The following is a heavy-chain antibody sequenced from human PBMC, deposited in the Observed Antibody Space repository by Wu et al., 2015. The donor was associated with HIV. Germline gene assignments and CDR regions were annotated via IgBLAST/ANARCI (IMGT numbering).Heavy chain of an antibody. CDR3: ARAPYSGSYFSNLKPDAFDI. CDR1: GGTFSSYA. D-gene: IGHD1-26*01. V-gene: IGHV1-69*05. J-gene: IGHJ3*02. Sequence: QVQLVQSGAEVKKPGSSVKVSCKASGGTFSSYAISWVRQAPGQGLEWMGGIIPIFGTANYAQKFQGRVTITTDESTSTAYMELSSLRSEDTAVYYCARAPYSGSYFSNLKPDAFDIWGQGTMVTVSS. CDR2: IIPIFGTA.